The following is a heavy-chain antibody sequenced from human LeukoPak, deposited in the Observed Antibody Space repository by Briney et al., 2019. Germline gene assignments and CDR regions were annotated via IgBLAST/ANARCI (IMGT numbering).Heavy chain of an antibody. D-gene: IGHD1-26*01. J-gene: IGHJ4*02. CDR2: IYYSGST. Sequence: SETLSLTCTVSGGSISSSSYYWGWIRQPPGKGLEWIGSIYYSGSTYYNPSLKSRVTISVDTSKNQFSLKLSSVTAADTAVYYCAREDPRSGSYPLDYWGQGTLVTVSS. V-gene: IGHV4-39*07. CDR1: GGSISSSSYY. CDR3: AREDPRSGSYPLDY.